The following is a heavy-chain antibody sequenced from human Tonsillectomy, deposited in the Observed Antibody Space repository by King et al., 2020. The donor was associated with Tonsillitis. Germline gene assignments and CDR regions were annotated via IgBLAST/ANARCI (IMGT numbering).Heavy chain of an antibody. CDR3: ARYDYGDYYYFDS. V-gene: IGHV3-21*01. D-gene: IGHD4-17*01. J-gene: IGHJ4*02. CDR2: ISSSSSYI. Sequence: VQLVESEGGLVRPGGSLRLSCAASGFTFSSYSMNWVRQAPGKGLEWVSSISSSSSYIYYADSVKGRFTISRDNAKNSLYLQMNSLRAEDTAVYYCARYDYGDYYYFDSWGQGTLVTVSS. CDR1: GFTFSSYS.